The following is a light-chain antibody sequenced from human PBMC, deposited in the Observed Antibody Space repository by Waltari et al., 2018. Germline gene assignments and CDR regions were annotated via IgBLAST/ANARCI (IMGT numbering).Light chain of an antibody. CDR1: SSHIGAGYD. CDR3: QSYDSSRTVV. CDR2: GTN. Sequence: QSVLTQPPSVSGAPGQRVTISCTGTSSHIGAGYDLHWYQQVPGTAPKLLIFGTNNRPSGVPDRISGSKSGSSASLTITGLQAEDDADYYCQSYDSSRTVVFGGGTKLTVL. V-gene: IGLV1-40*01. J-gene: IGLJ2*01.